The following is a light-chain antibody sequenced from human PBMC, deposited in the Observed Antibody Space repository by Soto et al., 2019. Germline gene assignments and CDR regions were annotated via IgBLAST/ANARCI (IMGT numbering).Light chain of an antibody. CDR3: QQYNSYPWT. Sequence: DIQMTQSPSTQSASVGDRVTITCRASQSISSWLAWYQQKPGKAPRLLIYDASSLESGVPSRFSGSGPGTEFTLTISSLQPDDSATYYCQQYNSYPWTLGQGTKVDIK. J-gene: IGKJ1*01. CDR1: QSISSW. CDR2: DAS. V-gene: IGKV1-5*01.